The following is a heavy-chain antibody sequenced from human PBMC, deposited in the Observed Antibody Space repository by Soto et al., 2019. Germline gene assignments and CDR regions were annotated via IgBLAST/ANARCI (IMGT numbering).Heavy chain of an antibody. CDR2: IDPNSGAT. J-gene: IGHJ5*02. CDR1: GYTFTGYY. V-gene: IGHV1-2*04. D-gene: IGHD1-1*01. Sequence: ASVKVSCKAFGYTFTGYYIHWVRQAPGQGLEWMAYIDPNSGATKYAQKFQGLVTLTRDTSTRTAYMELTSLRSDDTAVYYCARGGGTILAPLPWGQGTLVTVPS. CDR3: ARGGGTILAPLP.